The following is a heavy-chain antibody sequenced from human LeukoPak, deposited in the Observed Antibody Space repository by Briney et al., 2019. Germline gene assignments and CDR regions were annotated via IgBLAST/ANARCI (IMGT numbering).Heavy chain of an antibody. CDR2: ISAYNGNT. V-gene: IGHV1-18*01. J-gene: IGHJ6*03. Sequence: ASVKVSCKASGYTFTSYGISWVRQAPGQGLEWMGWISAYNGNTNYAQKLQGRITMTTDTSTSTAYMELSRLRSDDTAVYYCARDRVQLWLLYYYYYMDVWGKGPRSPSP. D-gene: IGHD5-18*01. CDR3: ARDRVQLWLLYYYYYMDV. CDR1: GYTFTSYG.